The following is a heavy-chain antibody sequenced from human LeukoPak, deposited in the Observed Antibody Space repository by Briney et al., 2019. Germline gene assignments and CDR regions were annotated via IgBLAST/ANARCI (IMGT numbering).Heavy chain of an antibody. V-gene: IGHV1-8*01. J-gene: IGHJ4*02. D-gene: IGHD3-16*02. Sequence: GASVKVSCKASGYTFTSYDINWVRQATGQGLEWMGWMNPNSGNTGCAQKFQGRVTMTRNTSISTAYMELSSLRSEDTAVYYCARVTFGGVVADFDYWGQGTLVTVSS. CDR3: ARVTFGGVVADFDY. CDR1: GYTFTSYD. CDR2: MNPNSGNT.